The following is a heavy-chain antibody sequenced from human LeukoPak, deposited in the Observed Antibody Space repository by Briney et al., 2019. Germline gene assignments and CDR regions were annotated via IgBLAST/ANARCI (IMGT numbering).Heavy chain of an antibody. CDR3: AAGTAADF. CDR2: ISSSSSYT. J-gene: IGHJ4*02. D-gene: IGHD6-13*01. Sequence: PGRSLRLSCVVSGIPFSDYYMNWIRQAPGKGLEWISYISSSSSYTDYADSVKGRFTISRDNAKNVLYLQMNSLRVEDTAVYYCAAGTAADFWGLGTLVAVSS. CDR1: GIPFSDYY. V-gene: IGHV3-11*03.